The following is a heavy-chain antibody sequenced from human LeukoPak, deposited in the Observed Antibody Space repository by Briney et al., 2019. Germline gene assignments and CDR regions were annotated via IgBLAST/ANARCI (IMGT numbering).Heavy chain of an antibody. V-gene: IGHV4-59*01. D-gene: IGHD1-26*01. CDR3: ARDGGVGPTGDFGY. J-gene: IGHJ4*02. CDR1: GGSISSYY. CDR2: IYYSGST. Sequence: SETLSLTCTVSGGSISSYYWSWIRQPPGKGLEWIGYIYYSGSTNYNPSLKSRVTISVDTSKNQFSLKLSSVTAADTAVYYCARDGGVGPTGDFGYWGQGTLVTVSS.